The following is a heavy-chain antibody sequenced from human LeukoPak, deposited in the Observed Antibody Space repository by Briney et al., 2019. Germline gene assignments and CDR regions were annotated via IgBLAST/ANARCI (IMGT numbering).Heavy chain of an antibody. CDR2: LYYGGST. V-gene: IGHV4-39*01. J-gene: IGHJ4*02. D-gene: IGHD3-9*01. CDR1: GGSISSASYF. CDR3: ARVSDDILTGYDY. Sequence: SETLSLTCTVSGGSISSASYFWGWIRQPPGKGLEWIGTLYYGGSTYYNASLKSRVPMSGDTSRNQFSLRLYSVNAADTAVYYCARVSDDILTGYDYWGQGTLVTVSS.